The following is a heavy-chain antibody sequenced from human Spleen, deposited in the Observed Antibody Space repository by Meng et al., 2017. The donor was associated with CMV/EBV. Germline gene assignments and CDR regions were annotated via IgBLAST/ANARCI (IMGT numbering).Heavy chain of an antibody. V-gene: IGHV1-24*01. Sequence: QVQLGEAGAEVKKPGASVKVSCKVSGYTLTELSMHWVRQAPGKGLEWMGGFDPEDGETIYAQKFQGRVTMTEDTSTDTAYMELSSLRSEDTAVYYCATDLVKGGWFDPWGQGTLVTVSS. CDR1: GYTLTELS. J-gene: IGHJ5*02. CDR3: ATDLVKGGWFDP. D-gene: IGHD4-23*01. CDR2: FDPEDGET.